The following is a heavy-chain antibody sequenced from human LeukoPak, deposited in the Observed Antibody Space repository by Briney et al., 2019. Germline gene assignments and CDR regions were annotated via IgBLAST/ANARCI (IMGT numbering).Heavy chain of an antibody. CDR3: ARVIYQLVFDY. CDR2: IYAGGRT. J-gene: IGHJ4*02. CDR1: GFTLSSYA. D-gene: IGHD2-2*01. V-gene: IGHV3-53*04. Sequence: QPGGSLRLSCAASGFTLSSYAMSWVRQAPGRGLEWVSVIYAGGRTYYADSVKGRFTISRHNSNNTLYLQMNSLRPEDTAVYYCARVIYQLVFDYWGQGTLVSVSS.